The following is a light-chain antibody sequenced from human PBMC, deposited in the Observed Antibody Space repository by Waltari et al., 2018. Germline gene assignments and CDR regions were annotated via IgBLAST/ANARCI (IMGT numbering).Light chain of an antibody. CDR3: ETGGHGTWV. V-gene: IGLV4-69*01. Sequence: QLVLTQSPSASASLGASVKLTCTLRSGPSSNILACLQQRLERGPRYLMKVNSDCSHSKGDDSPDRFSGSSSGAERYLTISSLQSEDEADYYGETGGHGTWVFGGGTKLTVL. CDR1: SGPSSNI. CDR2: VNSDCSH. J-gene: IGLJ3*02.